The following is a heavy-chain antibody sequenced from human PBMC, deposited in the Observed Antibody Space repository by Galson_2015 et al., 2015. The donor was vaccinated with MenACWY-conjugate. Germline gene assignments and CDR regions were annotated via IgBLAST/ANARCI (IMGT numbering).Heavy chain of an antibody. CDR2: IDWDDDK. Sequence: PALVKPTQTLTLTCTFSGFSLSTSGMCVSWIRQPPGKALEWLALIDWDDDKYYSTSLKTRLTISKDTSKNQVVLTMTNMDPVDTATYYCARMNSYYYDSSGYYGPFDYWGQGTLVTVSS. D-gene: IGHD3-22*01. CDR1: GFSLSTSGMC. CDR3: ARMNSYYYDSSGYYGPFDY. J-gene: IGHJ4*02. V-gene: IGHV2-70*01.